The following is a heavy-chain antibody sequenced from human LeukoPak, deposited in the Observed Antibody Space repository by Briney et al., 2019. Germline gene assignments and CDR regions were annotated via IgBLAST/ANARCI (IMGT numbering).Heavy chain of an antibody. CDR3: ARAMATKYYYYMDV. Sequence: GGSLRLSCAASGFTVSSNYRSWVRQAPGKGLEWVSVIYSGGSTYYADSVKGRFTISRDNSKNTLYLQMHSLRAEDTAVYYCARAMATKYYYYMDVWGKGTTVTISS. V-gene: IGHV3-53*01. CDR2: IYSGGST. J-gene: IGHJ6*03. CDR1: GFTVSSNY. D-gene: IGHD5-24*01.